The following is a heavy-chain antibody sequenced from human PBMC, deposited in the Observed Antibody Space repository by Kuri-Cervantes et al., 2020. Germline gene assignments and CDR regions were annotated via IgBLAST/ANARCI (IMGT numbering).Heavy chain of an antibody. V-gene: IGHV4-59*01. Sequence: SETLSLTCTVSGGSISSYYWSWIRQPPGKGLEWIGYIYYSGSTNYNPSLKSRVTISVDTSKNQFSLKLSSVTAADTAVYYCARGTDYDILTGYSLPYFDYWGQGTLVTVSS. D-gene: IGHD3-9*01. CDR3: ARGTDYDILTGYSLPYFDY. CDR2: IYYSGST. CDR1: GGSISSYY. J-gene: IGHJ4*02.